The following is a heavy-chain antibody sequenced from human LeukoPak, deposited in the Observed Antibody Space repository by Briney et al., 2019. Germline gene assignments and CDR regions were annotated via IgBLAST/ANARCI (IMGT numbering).Heavy chain of an antibody. D-gene: IGHD2-15*01. CDR1: GYTFTGYY. CDR2: MNPNSGGT. J-gene: IGHJ4*02. Sequence: ASVKVSCKASGYTFTGYYIHWVRQAPGQGLEWMGCMNPNSGGTNFAQRFQGRVTLTRDTSISTAYMELRRMRSDDTAVYYCGRGEDIVNVTPAAVDNWGQGTLISVSA. CDR3: GRGEDIVNVTPAAVDN. V-gene: IGHV1-2*02.